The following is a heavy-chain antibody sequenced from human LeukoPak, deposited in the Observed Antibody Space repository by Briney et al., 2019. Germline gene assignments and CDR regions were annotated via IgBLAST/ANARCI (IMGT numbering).Heavy chain of an antibody. V-gene: IGHV4-59*01. Sequence: PSETLSLTCTVSGGSISSYYWSWIRQPPGKGLDWIGYIYYSGSTNYNPSLKSGVTISVDTSKNQFSLKVSSVTAADAPVYCCGWIRGSVRYWHYYYMDVWRKGTTVTVPS. CDR3: GWIRGSVRYWHYYYMDV. CDR1: GGSISSYY. D-gene: IGHD3-10*01. CDR2: IYYSGST. J-gene: IGHJ6*03.